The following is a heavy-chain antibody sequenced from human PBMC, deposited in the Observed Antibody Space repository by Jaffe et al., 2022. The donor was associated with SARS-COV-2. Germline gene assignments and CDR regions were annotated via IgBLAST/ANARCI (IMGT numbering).Heavy chain of an antibody. CDR3: ARDGITGTTQFGRRWFDP. CDR2: IIPILGIA. Sequence: QVQLVQSGAEVKKPGSSVKVSCKASGGTFSSYTISWVRQAPGQGLEWMGRIIPILGIANYAQKFQGRVTITADKSTSTAYMELSSLRSEDTAVYYCARDGITGTTQFGRRWFDPWGQGTLVTVSS. CDR1: GGTFSSYT. D-gene: IGHD1-7*01. J-gene: IGHJ5*02. V-gene: IGHV1-69*08.